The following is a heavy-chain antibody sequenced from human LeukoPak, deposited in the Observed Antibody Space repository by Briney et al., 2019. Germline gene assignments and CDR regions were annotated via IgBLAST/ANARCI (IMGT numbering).Heavy chain of an antibody. Sequence: PVGSLRLSCAASEFTFSSYAMSWVRQAPGKGLEWVSAISGSGGSTYYADSVKGRFTISRDNSKNTLYLQMNSLSAEDTAVYYCAKDRTDHSNYVSDCFDPRGQGTLVTVSS. CDR2: ISGSGGST. V-gene: IGHV3-23*01. J-gene: IGHJ5*02. CDR1: EFTFSSYA. D-gene: IGHD4-11*01. CDR3: AKDRTDHSNYVSDCFDP.